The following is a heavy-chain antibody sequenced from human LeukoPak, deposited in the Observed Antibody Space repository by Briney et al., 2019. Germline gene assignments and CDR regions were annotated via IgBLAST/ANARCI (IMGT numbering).Heavy chain of an antibody. D-gene: IGHD2-2*01. V-gene: IGHV3-48*03. CDR3: ARRYCCSTSCTLDY. CDR1: GFTFSTYE. J-gene: IGHJ4*02. CDR2: ISSGGSTT. Sequence: GGSLRLSCAASGFTFSTYEMNWVRQAPGRGLEWGSYISSGGSTTYYADSVKGRLTISRDNAKNSLYLQMNNLRGDDTAVYYCARRYCCSTSCTLDYWGQGTQVTVSS.